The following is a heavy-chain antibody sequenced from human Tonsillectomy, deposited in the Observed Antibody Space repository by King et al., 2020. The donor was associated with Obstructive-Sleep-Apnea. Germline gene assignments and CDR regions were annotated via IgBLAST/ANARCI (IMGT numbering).Heavy chain of an antibody. V-gene: IGHV3-74*01. CDR1: GFTFSTYW. D-gene: IGHD5-12*01. CDR3: ASRSSSGPHAFTL. Sequence: QLVQSGGGLVQPGGSLRLSCAASGFTFSTYWMHWVRQAPGKGLVWVSRINSDGTSIIYLDSVKGRFTPSRDNAKNTLYLKMDSLRAEDTAVYYCASRSSSGPHAFTLWGQGTMVSVPS. J-gene: IGHJ3*01. CDR2: INSDGTSI.